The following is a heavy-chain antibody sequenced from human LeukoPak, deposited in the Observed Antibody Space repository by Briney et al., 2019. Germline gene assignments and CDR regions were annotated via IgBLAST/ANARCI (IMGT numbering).Heavy chain of an antibody. V-gene: IGHV1-18*04. CDR3: ARAPITVAGSALWY. D-gene: IGHD6-19*01. Sequence: SSVKVSCKASGYTFISYYMHWVRQAPGQGLEWMGWISTYNGNTNYAQKLQGRVTMTTDTSTSTAYMELRSLRSDDTAVYYCARAPITVAGSALWYWGQGTLVTVSS. CDR2: ISTYNGNT. J-gene: IGHJ4*02. CDR1: GYTFISYY.